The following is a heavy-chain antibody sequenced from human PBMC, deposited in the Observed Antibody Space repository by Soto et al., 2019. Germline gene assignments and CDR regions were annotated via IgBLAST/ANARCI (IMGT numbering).Heavy chain of an antibody. J-gene: IGHJ4*02. D-gene: IGHD1-26*01. CDR1: GGSISSYY. Sequence: PSETLSLTCTVSGGSISSYYWSWIRQPPGKGLEWIGYIYYSGSTNYNPSLKSRVTISVDTSKNQFSLKLSSVTAADTAVYYCARVARPAVGFDYWGQGTLVTVSS. CDR2: IYYSGST. V-gene: IGHV4-59*01. CDR3: ARVARPAVGFDY.